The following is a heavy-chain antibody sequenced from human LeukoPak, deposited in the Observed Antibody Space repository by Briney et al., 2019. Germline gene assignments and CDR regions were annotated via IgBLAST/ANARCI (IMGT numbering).Heavy chain of an antibody. CDR2: INPNSGGT. J-gene: IGHJ6*02. CDR1: GYTFTGYY. CDR3: AREGRELVPTDYYGMDV. Sequence: ASVKVSCKASGYTFTGYYMHWVRQAPGQGLEWMGWINPNSGGTNYAQKFQGWVTMTRDTSISTAYMELSRLRSDDTAVYYCAREGRELVPTDYYGMDVWGQGTTVTVSS. V-gene: IGHV1-2*04. D-gene: IGHD6-13*01.